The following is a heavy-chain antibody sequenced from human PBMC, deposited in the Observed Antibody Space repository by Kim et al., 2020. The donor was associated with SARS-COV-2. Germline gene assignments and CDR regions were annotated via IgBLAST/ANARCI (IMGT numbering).Heavy chain of an antibody. Sequence: SVKGRFTISRDNAKNTLYLQMNSLRAEDTAVYYCAKPLNPVGYWDTGFDPWGQGTLVTVSS. D-gene: IGHD2-8*02. V-gene: IGHV3-23*01. CDR3: AKPLNPVGYWDTGFDP. J-gene: IGHJ5*02.